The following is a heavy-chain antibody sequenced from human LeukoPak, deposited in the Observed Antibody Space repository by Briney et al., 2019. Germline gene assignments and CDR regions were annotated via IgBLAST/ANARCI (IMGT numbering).Heavy chain of an antibody. CDR3: ARDQGSGWYLSDAFDI. J-gene: IGHJ3*02. CDR1: GFTYSSYS. D-gene: IGHD6-19*01. CDR2: ISSSSSTI. Sequence: GGSLRLSCAASGFTYSSYSMNWVRQAPGKGLEWVSYISSSSSTIYYADSVKGRFTISRDNAKNSLYLQMNSLRAEDTAVYYCARDQGSGWYLSDAFDIWGQGTMVTVSS. V-gene: IGHV3-48*01.